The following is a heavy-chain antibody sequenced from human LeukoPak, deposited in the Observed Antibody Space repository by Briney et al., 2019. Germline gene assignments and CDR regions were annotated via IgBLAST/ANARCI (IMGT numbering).Heavy chain of an antibody. CDR3: ARDEDLWFGESYFDY. V-gene: IGHV1-3*01. CDR1: GGTFSSYA. CDR2: INAGNGNT. J-gene: IGHJ4*02. D-gene: IGHD3-10*01. Sequence: GASVNVSCKASGGTFSSYAISWVRQAPGQRLEWMGWINAGNGNTKYSQKFQGRVTITRDTSASTAYMELSSLRSEDTAVYYCARDEDLWFGESYFDYWGQGTLVTVSS.